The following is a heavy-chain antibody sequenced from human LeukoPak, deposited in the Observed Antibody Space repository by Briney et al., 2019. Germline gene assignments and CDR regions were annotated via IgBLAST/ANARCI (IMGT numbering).Heavy chain of an antibody. CDR2: INTRDNHA. CDR1: GYSLTTYG. CDR3: ARDVTVIGVDGQGTSFDI. V-gene: IGHV1-18*01. Sequence: ASVKVSCKASGYSLTTYGITWLRQAPGQGLERVGWINTRDNHALYVQNFLGRVTLTIDTSTSTAYMDLRSLRSDDTAVYYCARDVTVIGVDGQGTSFDIWGQGTVVTVS. J-gene: IGHJ3*02. D-gene: IGHD2-21*01.